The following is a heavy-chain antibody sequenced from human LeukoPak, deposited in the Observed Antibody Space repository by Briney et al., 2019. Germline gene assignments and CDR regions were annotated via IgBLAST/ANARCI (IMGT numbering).Heavy chain of an antibody. J-gene: IGHJ5*02. CDR2: INSDGSST. D-gene: IGHD2-15*01. V-gene: IGHV3-74*01. CDR3: ARERRWPHSRGWFDP. CDR1: GFTFSSYW. Sequence: GGSLRLSCAASGFTFSSYWMHWVRQAPGKGLVWVSRINSDGSSTSYADSVKSRFTISRDNAKNTLYLQMNSLRAEDTAVYYCARERRWPHSRGWFDPWGQGTLVTVSS.